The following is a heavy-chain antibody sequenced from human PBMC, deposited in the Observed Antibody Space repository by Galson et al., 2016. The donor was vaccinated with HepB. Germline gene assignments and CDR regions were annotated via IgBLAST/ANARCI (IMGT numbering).Heavy chain of an antibody. CDR2: IEKGGNKK. V-gene: IGHV3-7*01. D-gene: IGHD5-18*01. CDR3: ARGGYIFDS. CDR1: GFTFSPYW. Sequence: SLRLSCAASGFTFSPYWMSWVRQAPGKGLEWVATIEKGGNKKYYVDSVKGRFTISRDDAKKSLDLQMNSLRAEDTAVYYCARGGYIFDSWGQGTLVTVSS. J-gene: IGHJ4*02.